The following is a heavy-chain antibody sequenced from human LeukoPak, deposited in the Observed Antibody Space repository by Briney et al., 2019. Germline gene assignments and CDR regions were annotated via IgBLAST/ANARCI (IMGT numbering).Heavy chain of an antibody. J-gene: IGHJ4*02. Sequence: GGSLRLSCAASGFIFDDYIMCWVRHAPGKGLEWVSDIDWNGGSTGYADSVKGRFTISRDNAKNSLYLQMNSLRAEDTALYYCARGLGGSTTTLFDYWGQGTLVTISS. CDR1: GFIFDDYI. D-gene: IGHD3-16*01. CDR2: IDWNGGST. CDR3: ARGLGGSTTTLFDY. V-gene: IGHV3-20*04.